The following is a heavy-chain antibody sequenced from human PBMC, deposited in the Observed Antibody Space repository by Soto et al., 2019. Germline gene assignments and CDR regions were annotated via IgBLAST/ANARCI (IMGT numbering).Heavy chain of an antibody. V-gene: IGHV3-30*03. J-gene: IGHJ4*02. CDR1: GFTFSAYG. CDR3: ATENESGYRGYPPDF. CDR2: ISYDGSNK. Sequence: QVHLVESGGGVVQPGRSLRLSCAASGFTFSAYGMHWVRQAPGKGLQWVAFISYDGSNKYYGDSVRGRFSISRDNSKDTLYVHMNSLRPEDTAVYYCATENESGYRGYPPDFWGQGTLVTVSA. D-gene: IGHD5-12*01.